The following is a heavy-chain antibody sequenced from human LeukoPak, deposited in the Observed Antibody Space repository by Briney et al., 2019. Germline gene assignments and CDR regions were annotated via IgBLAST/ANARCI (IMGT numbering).Heavy chain of an antibody. D-gene: IGHD3/OR15-3a*01. V-gene: IGHV1-69*13. CDR1: GYTFTGYY. Sequence: SVKVSCKASGYTFTGYYMHWVRQAPGQGLEWMGGIIPIFGTANYAQKFQGRVTITADESTSTAYMELSSLRSEDTAVYYCARSDGTRYYYMDVWGKGTTVTVSS. CDR2: IIPIFGTA. J-gene: IGHJ6*03. CDR3: ARSDGTRYYYMDV.